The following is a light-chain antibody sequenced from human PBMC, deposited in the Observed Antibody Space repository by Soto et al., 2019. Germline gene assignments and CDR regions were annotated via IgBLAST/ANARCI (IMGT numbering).Light chain of an antibody. Sequence: DIQLTQSPSSLSASVGDRVTITCQATQDISSYLNWYQQKPGTAPNLLIHDASNLEAGAPSRFSGSGSGTDFAFTISSLQPEDIATYYCQQYDNLPLTFGGGTKVQIK. CDR1: QDISSY. CDR2: DAS. CDR3: QQYDNLPLT. J-gene: IGKJ4*01. V-gene: IGKV1-33*01.